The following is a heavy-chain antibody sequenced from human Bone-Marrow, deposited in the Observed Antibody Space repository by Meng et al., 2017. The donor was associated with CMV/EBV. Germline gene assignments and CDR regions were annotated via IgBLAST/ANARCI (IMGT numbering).Heavy chain of an antibody. J-gene: IGHJ6*02. Sequence: GESLKISCAASGFTFSTYWMSWVRQAPGKGLEWVSSISSSSSYIYYTESVKGRFTISRDNSKNTLYLQMNSLRAEDTAVYYCAKVATGIGYYYYGMYVWGQGTTVTVSS. CDR2: ISSSSSYI. D-gene: IGHD1-14*01. CDR3: AKVATGIGYYYYGMYV. CDR1: GFTFSTYW. V-gene: IGHV3-21*01.